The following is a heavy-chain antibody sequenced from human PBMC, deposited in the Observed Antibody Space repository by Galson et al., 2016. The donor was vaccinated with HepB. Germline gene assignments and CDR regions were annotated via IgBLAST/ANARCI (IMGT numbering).Heavy chain of an antibody. CDR2: ISGYNGNT. Sequence: SVKVSCKASDYTFISYGISWVRQAPGQGLEWMGWISGYNGNTNYAQKFQGRITMTTDTSTNTAYMELRSLRSDDTAVFYCAGYGYSTSCYISNGDVWGQGTTVTVSS. CDR3: AGYGYSTSCYISNGDV. J-gene: IGHJ6*02. CDR1: DYTFISYG. D-gene: IGHD2-2*02. V-gene: IGHV1-18*01.